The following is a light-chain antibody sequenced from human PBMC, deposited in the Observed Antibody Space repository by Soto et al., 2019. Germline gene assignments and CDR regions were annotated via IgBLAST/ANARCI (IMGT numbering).Light chain of an antibody. CDR1: SSDVGGYNF. J-gene: IGLJ1*01. CDR2: NVI. V-gene: IGLV2-11*01. Sequence: QSALTQPRSVSGSPGQSVTISCTGTSSDVGGYNFVSWYQHHPGKAPKLMIYNVIQRPSGVPDRFSASKSGNTASLTISGLQAEDEAYYYCCSYAGSDTYGFGTGTKVTVL. CDR3: CSYAGSDTYG.